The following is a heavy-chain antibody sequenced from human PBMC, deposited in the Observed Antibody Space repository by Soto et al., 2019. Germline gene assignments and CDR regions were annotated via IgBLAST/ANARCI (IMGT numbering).Heavy chain of an antibody. CDR3: ARDDRVAGREGTFDY. V-gene: IGHV1-3*01. J-gene: IGHJ4*02. Sequence: ASVKVSCKASGYTFTSYAMHWVRQAPGQRLEWMGWINAGNGNTKYSQKFQGRVTITRDTSASTAYMELSSLRSEDTAVYYCARDDRVAGREGTFDYWGQGTLVTVS. CDR1: GYTFTSYA. D-gene: IGHD5-12*01. CDR2: INAGNGNT.